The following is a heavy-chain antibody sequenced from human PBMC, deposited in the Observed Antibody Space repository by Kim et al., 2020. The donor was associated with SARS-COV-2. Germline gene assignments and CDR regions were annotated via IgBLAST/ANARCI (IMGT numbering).Heavy chain of an antibody. CDR3: TSKYYYDTSGYYDADW. V-gene: IGHV4-38-2*01. D-gene: IGHD3-22*01. CDR2: IHHSGST. Sequence: SETLSLTCAVSGYSISSGYYWGWIRQPPGKGLEWIGSIHHSGSTYYNPSLKSRVIISIDTSKNQFSLRLNSVTAADTAVYYCTSKYYYDTSGYYDADWWGQGTLVTVSS. J-gene: IGHJ4*02. CDR1: GYSISSGYY.